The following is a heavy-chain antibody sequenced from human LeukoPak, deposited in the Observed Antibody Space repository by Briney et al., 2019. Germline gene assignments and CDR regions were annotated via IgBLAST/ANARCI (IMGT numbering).Heavy chain of an antibody. J-gene: IGHJ4*02. V-gene: IGHV4-30-4*08. CDR2: IYYSGST. CDR3: ARDRPDGELDY. Sequence: SETLSLTCTVSGGSISSGDYYWSWIRQPPGKGLEWIGYIYYSGSTYYNPSLKSRVTISVDTSKNQFSLKLSSVTAADTAVYYCARDRPDGELDYWDQGTLVTVSS. D-gene: IGHD4-17*01. CDR1: GGSISSGDYY.